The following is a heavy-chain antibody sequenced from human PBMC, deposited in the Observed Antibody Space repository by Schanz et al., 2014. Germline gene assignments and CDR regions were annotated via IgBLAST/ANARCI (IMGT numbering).Heavy chain of an antibody. CDR3: AGDLPRTFLLDY. CDR1: GFGFSSYT. V-gene: IGHV3-48*02. Sequence: EVQLLESGGGLVQPGGSLRLSCAASGFGFSSYTINWVRQAPGKGLEWVAYISSSSSTIHYADSVKGRFTISRDNAKNSLYLQMKSLRDEDAADYYCAGDLPRTFLLDYWGQGTLVTVSS. J-gene: IGHJ4*02. CDR2: ISSSSSTI.